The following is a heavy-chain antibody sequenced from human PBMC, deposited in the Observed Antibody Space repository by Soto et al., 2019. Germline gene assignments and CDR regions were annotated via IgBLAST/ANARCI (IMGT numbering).Heavy chain of an antibody. CDR3: AKISTTSYFDF. CDR1: GFTFSDHY. Sequence: XXSLSLSFAASGFTFSDHYMYWVPQVPGKGLEWVGRIRKKANSYTTEYAASVKGRFTISRDDSKNSMYLQMNSLKTEDTAVYFCAKISTTSYFDFWGQGTLVTVSS. D-gene: IGHD4-17*01. V-gene: IGHV3-72*01. J-gene: IGHJ4*02. CDR2: IRKKANSYTT.